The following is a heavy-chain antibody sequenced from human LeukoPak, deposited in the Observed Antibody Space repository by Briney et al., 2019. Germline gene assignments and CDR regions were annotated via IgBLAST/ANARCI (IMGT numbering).Heavy chain of an antibody. CDR1: TFTFSSDS. CDR2: ISSSSDYI. D-gene: IGHD6-13*01. J-gene: IGHJ4*02. Sequence: GGSLRLSCAASTFTFSSDSMNWVRQAPGKGLEWVSSISSSSDYIYYADSEKGRFTIFRDNAKNSLYLQMNSLRVEDSAVYYXARXSGSSWREGLNYWGQGTLVTVSS. V-gene: IGHV3-21*01. CDR3: ARXSGSSWREGLNY.